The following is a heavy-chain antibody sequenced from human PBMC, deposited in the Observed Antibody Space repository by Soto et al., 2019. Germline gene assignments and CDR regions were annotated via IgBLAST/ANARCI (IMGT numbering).Heavy chain of an antibody. J-gene: IGHJ6*02. D-gene: IGHD2-8*01. CDR2: IIPIFGTA. V-gene: IGHV1-69*12. Sequence: QVQLVQSGAEVKKPGSSVKVSCKASGGTFSSYAISWVRQAPGQGLEWMGGIIPIFGTADYAQKFQGRVTITADESTSTAYMELSSLRSENTAVSYCACTVSNYYYYGMDVWGQGTTVTVSS. CDR3: ACTVSNYYYYGMDV. CDR1: GGTFSSYA.